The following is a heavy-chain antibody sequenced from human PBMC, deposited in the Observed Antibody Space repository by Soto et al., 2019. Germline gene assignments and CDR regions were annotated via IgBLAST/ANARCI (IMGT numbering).Heavy chain of an antibody. CDR2: IFSSGST. Sequence: SETLSLTCTVSGGSINTFYWSWVRQPAGKGLECIGRIFSSGSTSFNPSLASRVAMSVDSPRNHVAINLTSVPAPDISAYYSARXGSYSAYTFANGIQLWSFXFWGQAALLNVPS. D-gene: IGHD5-18*01. J-gene: IGHJ4*02. CDR1: GGSINTFY. V-gene: IGHV4-4*07. CDR3: ARXGSYSAYTFANGIQLWSFXF.